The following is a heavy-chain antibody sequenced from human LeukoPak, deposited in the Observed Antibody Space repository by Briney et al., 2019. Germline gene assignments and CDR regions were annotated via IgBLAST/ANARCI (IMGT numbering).Heavy chain of an antibody. J-gene: IGHJ4*02. CDR3: AKAEGFFGGYYDH. CDR1: GFTFDGYA. V-gene: IGHV3-9*01. Sequence: SGGSLRLSCVASGFTFDGYAMHWVRQAPGKGLEWVSGISWNSGSIDYADSVKGRFTISRDNAKKSLDLQMNSLRAEDTAFYYCAKAEGFFGGYYDHWGQGTLVTVSS. CDR2: ISWNSGSI. D-gene: IGHD4-23*01.